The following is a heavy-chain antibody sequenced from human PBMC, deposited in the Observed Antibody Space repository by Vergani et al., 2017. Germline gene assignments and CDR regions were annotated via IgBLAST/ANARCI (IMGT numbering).Heavy chain of an antibody. Sequence: EVQLVESGGGLVQPGGSLRLSCAASGFTFSSYSMNWVRQAPGKGLEWVSYISSSSSTIYYADSVKGRFTISRDNAKNSLYLQMNSLRAEDTAVYYCAKARGSSKYYFDYWGQGTLVTVSS. CDR2: ISSSSSTI. CDR1: GFTFSSYS. V-gene: IGHV3-48*04. CDR3: AKARGSSKYYFDY. D-gene: IGHD2-15*01. J-gene: IGHJ4*02.